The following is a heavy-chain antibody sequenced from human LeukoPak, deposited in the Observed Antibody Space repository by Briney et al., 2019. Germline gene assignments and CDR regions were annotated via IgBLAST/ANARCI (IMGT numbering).Heavy chain of an antibody. D-gene: IGHD5-18*01. CDR2: ISSSDNTI. V-gene: IGHV3-48*02. J-gene: IGHJ4*02. Sequence: GGSLRLSCAASGFAFSDYSMNWVRQAPGKGLERVSYISSSDNTIHYADSVKGRLTISRDNAKNSLYLEMNSLRDEDTAVYYCARVHRGYSYGRLDYWGQGTLVSVSS. CDR3: ARVHRGYSYGRLDY. CDR1: GFAFSDYS.